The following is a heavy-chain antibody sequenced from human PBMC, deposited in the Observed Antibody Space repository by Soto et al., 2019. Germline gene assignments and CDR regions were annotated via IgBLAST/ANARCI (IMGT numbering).Heavy chain of an antibody. CDR1: GYFFTGYY. V-gene: IGHV1-2*02. Sequence: ASVKVSCKASGYFFTGYYIHWVRQAPGQGLEWMGWINPDSGATNYAQNFQGRVTLTSDTSISTASMDLTSLTSDDTAVYYCARGDYGTGGYPFPYFDYWGQGTLVTVSS. CDR2: INPDSGAT. CDR3: ARGDYGTGGYPFPYFDY. J-gene: IGHJ4*02. D-gene: IGHD2-8*02.